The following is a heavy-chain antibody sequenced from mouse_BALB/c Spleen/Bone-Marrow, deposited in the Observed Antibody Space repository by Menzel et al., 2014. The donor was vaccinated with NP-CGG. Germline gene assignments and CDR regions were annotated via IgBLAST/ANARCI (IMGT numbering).Heavy chain of an antibody. D-gene: IGHD1-1*01. CDR3: ARLSYYGRFDY. J-gene: IGHJ3*01. CDR2: INPDSSTI. V-gene: IGHV4-1*02. CDR1: GFAFTRYW. Sequence: EVKLLQSGPGLVQPGGSLKLSCAASGFAFTRYWMRWVRQAPGRGLEWIGEINPDSSTIDYTPSLKDKFIITRDNAKNTLYLQMSRVKSEDTAIYHCARLSYYGRFDYWGQGTPVTVSS.